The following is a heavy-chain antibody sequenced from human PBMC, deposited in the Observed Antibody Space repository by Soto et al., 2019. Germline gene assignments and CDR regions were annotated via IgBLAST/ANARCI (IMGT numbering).Heavy chain of an antibody. CDR1: GGTFSNYA. D-gene: IGHD2-2*01. CDR2: IIPIVGTG. CDR3: ARVVILVPTASTHYYCHMDV. Sequence: QVQLVQSGAEVRKPGSSVTVACKASGGTFSNYAISWVRQAPGQGLEWMGGIIPIVGTGSYAQKFQGRVTITADEPTTTAYMELSSLRFEDTAVYYCARVVILVPTASTHYYCHMDVWGPGTTVTVSS. J-gene: IGHJ6*02. V-gene: IGHV1-69*01.